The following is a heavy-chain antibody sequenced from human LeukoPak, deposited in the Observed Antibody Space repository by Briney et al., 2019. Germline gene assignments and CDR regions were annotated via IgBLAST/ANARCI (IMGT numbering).Heavy chain of an antibody. CDR1: GFTFSSYA. CDR3: ARDQGLSSYYYYMDV. D-gene: IGHD3/OR15-3a*01. CDR2: ISYDGSNK. V-gene: IGHV3-30-3*01. Sequence: PGRSLRLSCAASGFTFSSYAMHWVRQAPGKGLEWVAVISYDGSNKYYADSVKGRFTISRDNSKNTLYLQMNSLRAEDTALYYCARDQGLSSYYYYMDVWGKGTTVTVSS. J-gene: IGHJ6*03.